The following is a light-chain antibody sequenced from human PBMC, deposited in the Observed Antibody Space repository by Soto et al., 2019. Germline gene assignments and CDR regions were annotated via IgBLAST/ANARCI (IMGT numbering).Light chain of an antibody. Sequence: DIQMTQSPSTLSASVGDRVTITCRASQSVTNWLAWYQQKPGKAPNLLIYDASRLQSGIPSRFSVSGSVTEFTLTISSLQPDDFATYYCQQYTTYPYTFGQGTKLEIK. CDR3: QQYTTYPYT. CDR1: QSVTNW. J-gene: IGKJ2*01. CDR2: DAS. V-gene: IGKV1-5*01.